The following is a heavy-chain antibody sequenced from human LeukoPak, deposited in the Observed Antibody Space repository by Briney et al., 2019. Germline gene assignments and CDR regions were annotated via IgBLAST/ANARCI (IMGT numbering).Heavy chain of an antibody. J-gene: IGHJ6*02. CDR3: ARVNTVRLPPNYYYYYGMDV. Sequence: ASVTVSCKASGGTFSSYAISWVRQAPGQGLEWMGGIIPIFGTANYAQKFQGRVTITADESTSTAYMELSSLRSEDTAVYYCARVNTVRLPPNYYYYYGMDVWGQGTTVTVSS. D-gene: IGHD4-11*01. CDR2: IIPIFGTA. V-gene: IGHV1-69*13. CDR1: GGTFSSYA.